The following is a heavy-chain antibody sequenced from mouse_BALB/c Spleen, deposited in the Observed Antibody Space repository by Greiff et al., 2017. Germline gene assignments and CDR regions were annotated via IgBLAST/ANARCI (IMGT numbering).Heavy chain of an antibody. V-gene: IGHV2-6-7*01. CDR2: IWGDGST. D-gene: IGHD1-1*01. Sequence: VQLVESGPGLVAPSQSLSITCTVSGFSLTGYGVNWVRQPPGKGLEWLGMIWGDGSTDYNSALKSRLSISKDNSKSQVFLKMNSLQTDDTARYYCARDLNYYGSSYDYYAMDYWGQGTSVTVSS. CDR1: GFSLTGYG. J-gene: IGHJ4*01. CDR3: ARDLNYYGSSYDYYAMDY.